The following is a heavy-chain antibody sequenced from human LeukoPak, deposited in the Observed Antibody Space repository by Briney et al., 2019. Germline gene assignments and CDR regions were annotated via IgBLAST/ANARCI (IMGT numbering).Heavy chain of an antibody. CDR1: GGSISSSTYY. CDR3: ARLRGINTGGWFDWFDP. J-gene: IGHJ5*02. D-gene: IGHD6-19*01. V-gene: IGHV4-39*01. CDR2: IYYGGST. Sequence: SETLSLTCTVSGGSISSSTYYWGWIRLPPGMGLEWIGTIYYGGSTYYSPSLKSRVTISVDTSKNQFSLKLGSVTAADTAVYYCARLRGINTGGWFDWFDPWGQGILVTVSS.